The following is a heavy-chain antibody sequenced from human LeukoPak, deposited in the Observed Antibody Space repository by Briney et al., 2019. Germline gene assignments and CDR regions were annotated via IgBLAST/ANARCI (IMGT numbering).Heavy chain of an antibody. CDR2: FAPEYGET. V-gene: IGHV1-24*01. Sequence: ASVKVSCKVSEFTIIDFSIQWVRQTPGKGLEWMGGFAPEYGETIYAEKFQGRVTLTEDTSTDIAYMELSSLRYEDTAVYYCATDLSYFASGSFYIGYWGQGTLVTVSS. CDR3: ATDLSYFASGSFYIGY. D-gene: IGHD3-10*01. CDR1: EFTIIDFS. J-gene: IGHJ4*02.